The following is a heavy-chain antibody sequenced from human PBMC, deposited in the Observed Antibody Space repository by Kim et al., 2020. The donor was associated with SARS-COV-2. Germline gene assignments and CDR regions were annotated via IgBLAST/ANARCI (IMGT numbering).Heavy chain of an antibody. Sequence: ASVKVSCKASGYTFTSYDINWVRQATGQGLEWMGWMNPNSGNTGYAQKFQGRVTMTRNTSISTAYMELSSLRSEDTAVYYCARGSGSGWSVPRYYYYGMDVWGQGTTVTVSS. V-gene: IGHV1-8*01. J-gene: IGHJ6*02. CDR1: GYTFTSYD. D-gene: IGHD6-19*01. CDR2: MNPNSGNT. CDR3: ARGSGSGWSVPRYYYYGMDV.